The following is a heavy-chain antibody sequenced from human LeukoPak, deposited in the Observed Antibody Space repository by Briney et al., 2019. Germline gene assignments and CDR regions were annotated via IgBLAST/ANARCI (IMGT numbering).Heavy chain of an antibody. D-gene: IGHD3-10*01. CDR2: ISSTSSDL. V-gene: IGHV3-21*06. CDR3: ARAAGHYFDY. CDR1: GFNFKSYS. J-gene: IGHJ4*02. Sequence: EGSLRLSYAASGFNFKSYSMNWVRQAPGKGLVWVSFISSTSSDLLYADSVKGRFTVSRDNGKNSLYLQMNSLRVEDTAVYYCARAAGHYFDYWGQGSLVTVSS.